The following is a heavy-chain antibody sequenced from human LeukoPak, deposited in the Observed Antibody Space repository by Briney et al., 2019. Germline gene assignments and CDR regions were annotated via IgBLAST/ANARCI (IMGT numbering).Heavy chain of an antibody. CDR2: IKQDGSEK. D-gene: IGHD3-3*01. CDR3: AREPTTFGVVIQPDY. CDR1: GFTFSSYW. Sequence: PGGSLRLSCAASGFTFSSYWMSWVRQAPGKGLEWVANIKQDGSEKYYVDSVKGRFTISRDNVKNSLYLQMNSLRAEDTAVYYCAREPTTFGVVIQPDYWGQGTLVTVSS. J-gene: IGHJ4*02. V-gene: IGHV3-7*03.